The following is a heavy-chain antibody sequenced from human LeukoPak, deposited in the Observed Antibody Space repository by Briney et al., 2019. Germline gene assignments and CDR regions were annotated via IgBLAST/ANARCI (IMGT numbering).Heavy chain of an antibody. D-gene: IGHD3-22*01. J-gene: IGHJ4*02. V-gene: IGHV4-59*11. CDR1: GGSISSHY. CDR2: IYYTGTT. Sequence: SETLSLTCTVSGGSISSHYWSWIRQPPGKGLEWIGYIYYTGTTNYNPSLKSRLTMSVDTSKNQFSLRLTSVTAADTAVYYCARSQTSGYYYGLWGQGTLITVSS. CDR3: ARSQTSGYYYGL.